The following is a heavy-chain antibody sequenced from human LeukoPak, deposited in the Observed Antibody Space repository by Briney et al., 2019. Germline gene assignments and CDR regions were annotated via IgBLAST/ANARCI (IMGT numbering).Heavy chain of an antibody. CDR1: GGSISSYY. CDR2: IYYSGST. V-gene: IGHV4-59*08. Sequence: SETLSLTCTVSGGSISSYYWSWIRQPPGKGLEWIGYIYYSGSTNYNPSLKSRVTISVDTSKNQFSLKLSSVTAADTAVYYCARHQGSRDDAFDIWGQGTMVTVSS. CDR3: ARHQGSRDDAFDI. J-gene: IGHJ3*02. D-gene: IGHD5/OR15-5a*01.